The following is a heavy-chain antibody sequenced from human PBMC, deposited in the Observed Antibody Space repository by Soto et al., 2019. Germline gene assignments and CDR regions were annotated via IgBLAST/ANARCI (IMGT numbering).Heavy chain of an antibody. V-gene: IGHV4-39*01. CDR2: IYYSGTT. CDR1: GDFISSSSYF. J-gene: IGHJ4*02. Sequence: SETLSLTCTVSGDFISSSSYFWGWIRQPPGKGLEWIGSIYYSGTTYYNPSLKSRVTISVDTSKNQFSLKLSSVTAADTAVYYWAYTGERSGFWVDYGGQGTLVTVPS. CDR3: AYTGERSGFWVDY. D-gene: IGHD3-3*01.